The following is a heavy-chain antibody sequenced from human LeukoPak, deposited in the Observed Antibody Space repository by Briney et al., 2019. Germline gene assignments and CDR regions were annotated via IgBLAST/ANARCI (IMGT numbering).Heavy chain of an antibody. D-gene: IGHD3-10*01. J-gene: IGHJ6*03. CDR3: AREGLHITMVRGVIHSYYMDV. CDR2: IYYSGIT. V-gene: IGHV4-39*07. CDR1: GGSISSSSCYY. Sequence: SQTLSLTCTVSGGSISSSSCYYCGWIRQPRGKRLGWIATIYYSGITYYNPSLKSRVTISVDTSKNQFSLKLSSVTAADTAVYYCAREGLHITMVRGVIHSYYMDVWGKGTTVTVSS.